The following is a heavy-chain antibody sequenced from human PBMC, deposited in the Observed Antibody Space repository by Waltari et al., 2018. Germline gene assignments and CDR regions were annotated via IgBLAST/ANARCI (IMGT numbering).Heavy chain of an antibody. D-gene: IGHD4-17*01. V-gene: IGHV4-34*01. CDR1: GGSFSGYY. J-gene: IGHJ3*02. Sequence: QVQLRQWGAGLLKPSETLSLTCAVYGGSFSGYYWSWIRQPPGKGLEWIGESNHSGSTNYNPSLKSRVTISVDTSKNQFSLRLSSVTAADTAVYYCARITTVTTSAFDIWGQGTMVTVSS. CDR3: ARITTVTTSAFDI. CDR2: SNHSGST.